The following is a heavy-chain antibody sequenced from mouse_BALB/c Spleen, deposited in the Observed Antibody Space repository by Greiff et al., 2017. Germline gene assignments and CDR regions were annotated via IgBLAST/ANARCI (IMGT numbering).Heavy chain of an antibody. J-gene: IGHJ3*01. CDR1: GYTFTSYW. Sequence: QVQLKQSGAELARPGASVKLSCKASGYTFTSYWMQWVKQRPGQGLEWIGAIYPGDGDTRYTQKFKGKATLTADKSSSTAYMQLSSLASEDSAVYYCARLDGYEFAYWGQGTLVTVSA. D-gene: IGHD2-2*01. V-gene: IGHV1-87*01. CDR2: IYPGDGDT. CDR3: ARLDGYEFAY.